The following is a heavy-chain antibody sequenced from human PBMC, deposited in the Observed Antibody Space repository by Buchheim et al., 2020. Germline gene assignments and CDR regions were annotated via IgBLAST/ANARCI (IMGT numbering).Heavy chain of an antibody. J-gene: IGHJ4*02. D-gene: IGHD3-9*01. Sequence: VQLVESGGGLVGPGGSLTLSCATSGFTFHDHWMSWIRQAPGKGLEWIARVKSTSAGGTIDYVTSGKGRFGISRDDSKNMLYLQMNSLKNEDTAVYYCTTEPRYWGQGTL. CDR3: TTEPRY. V-gene: IGHV3-15*01. CDR2: VKSTSAGGTI. CDR1: GFTFHDHW.